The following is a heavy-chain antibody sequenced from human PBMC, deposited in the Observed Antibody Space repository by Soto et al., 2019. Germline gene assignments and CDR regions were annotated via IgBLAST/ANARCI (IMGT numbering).Heavy chain of an antibody. CDR3: ARDRRGAAAGINWFDP. V-gene: IGHV4-31*03. CDR2: IYYSGST. D-gene: IGHD6-13*01. CDR1: GGSISSGGYY. Sequence: QVQLQESGPGLVKPSQTLSLTCTVSGGSISSGGYYWSWIRQHPGKGLEWIGYIYYSGSTYYNPSIKSRVTISVDTSKNQFSLKLSSVTAADTAVYYCARDRRGAAAGINWFDPWGQGTLVTVSS. J-gene: IGHJ5*02.